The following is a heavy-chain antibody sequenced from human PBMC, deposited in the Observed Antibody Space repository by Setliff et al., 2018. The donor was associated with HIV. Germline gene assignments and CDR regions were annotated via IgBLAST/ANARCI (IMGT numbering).Heavy chain of an antibody. V-gene: IGHV1-18*01. D-gene: IGHD3-3*01. CDR2: ISAHNGKT. Sequence: ASVKVSCKASGYIFSSYAFNWGRQAPGQGLEWMGWISAHNGKTNYAQKFQGRVTMTPETSSRTAYMELRSLKSDDTAVYYCASHNSETAPSVTLFGVVGGTYWFDPWGQGTLVTVSS. CDR3: ASHNSETAPSVTLFGVVGGTYWFDP. CDR1: GYIFSSYA. J-gene: IGHJ5*02.